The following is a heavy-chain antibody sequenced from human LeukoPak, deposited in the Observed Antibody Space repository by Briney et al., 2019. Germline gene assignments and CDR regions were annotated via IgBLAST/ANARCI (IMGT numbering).Heavy chain of an antibody. CDR2: INPNSGGT. CDR1: VYTFTGYY. Sequence: ASVKVSCKASVYTFTGYYMHWVRQAPGQGLEWMGWINPNSGGTNYAQKFQGRVTMTRDTSISTVYMELSRLRSDDTAVYYCARVEEYQLLSFDYWGQGTLVTVSS. D-gene: IGHD2-2*01. CDR3: ARVEEYQLLSFDY. J-gene: IGHJ4*02. V-gene: IGHV1-2*02.